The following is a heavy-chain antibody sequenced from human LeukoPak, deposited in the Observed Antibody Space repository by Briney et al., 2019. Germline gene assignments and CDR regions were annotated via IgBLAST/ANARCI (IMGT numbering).Heavy chain of an antibody. V-gene: IGHV5-51*01. CDR3: ARLSTYDSSGYYYLFDY. CDR1: GYSFTSYW. CDR2: IYPGDSDT. J-gene: IGHJ4*02. D-gene: IGHD3-22*01. Sequence: GESQKISCKGSGYSFTSYWIGWVRQMPGKGLEWMGIIYPGDSDTRYSPSFQGQVTISADKSVSTAYLQWGSLKASDTAMYYCARLSTYDSSGYYYLFDYWGQGTLVTVSS.